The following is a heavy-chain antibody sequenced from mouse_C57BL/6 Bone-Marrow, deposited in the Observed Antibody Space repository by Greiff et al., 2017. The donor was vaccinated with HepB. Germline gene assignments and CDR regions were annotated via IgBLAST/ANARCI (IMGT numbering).Heavy chain of an antibody. CDR1: GFNIKDDY. V-gene: IGHV14-4*01. Sequence: VQLQQSGAELVRPGASVKLSCTASGFNIKDDYMHWVKQRPGQGLEWIGWIDPENGDTEYASKFQGKATITADTSSNTAYLQLSSLTSEDTAVYYCSDYGNFYWYFDVWGTGTTVTVSS. J-gene: IGHJ1*03. D-gene: IGHD2-1*01. CDR2: IDPENGDT. CDR3: SDYGNFYWYFDV.